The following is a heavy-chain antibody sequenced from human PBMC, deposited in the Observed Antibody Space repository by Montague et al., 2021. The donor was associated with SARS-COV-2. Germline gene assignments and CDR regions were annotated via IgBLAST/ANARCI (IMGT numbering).Heavy chain of an antibody. V-gene: IGHV4-4*09. CDR1: GVAISYGD. Sequence: SETLSLTCTVSGVAISYGDWSWIRQPPGKGLEWIVTIFENGDTDYNPSLKSRVTVSEDTSQNQFSLRLSSVAAADTAFYYCARYYERSWDVWGQGTTVTVSS. D-gene: IGHD3-16*01. CDR3: ARYYERSWDV. J-gene: IGHJ6*02. CDR2: IFENGDT.